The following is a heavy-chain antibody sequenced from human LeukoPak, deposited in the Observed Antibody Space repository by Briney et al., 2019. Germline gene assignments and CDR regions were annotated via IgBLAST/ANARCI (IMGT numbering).Heavy chain of an antibody. CDR2: MNPNSGNT. CDR3: ARYSSGWYSGGMDV. D-gene: IGHD6-19*01. J-gene: IGHJ6*02. Sequence: WMNPNSGNTGYAQKFQGRVTMTRNTSISTAYMELSSLRSEDTAVYYCARYSSGWYSGGMDVWGQGTTVTVSS. V-gene: IGHV1-8*01.